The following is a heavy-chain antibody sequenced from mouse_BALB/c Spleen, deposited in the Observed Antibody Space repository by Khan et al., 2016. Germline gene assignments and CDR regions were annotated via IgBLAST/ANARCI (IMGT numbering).Heavy chain of an antibody. CDR1: GYTFTSYW. Sequence: QVQLKQSGAELVRPGASVKLSCKASGYTFTSYWINWVKQRPGQGLEWIGNIYPSDSYTNYNQKFKDKATLTVDKSSNTAYMQLSSPTSEDSAVYYCTRDGVRGRSYAMDYWGQGTSVTVSS. CDR2: IYPSDSYT. D-gene: IGHD1-1*01. J-gene: IGHJ4*01. CDR3: TRDGVRGRSYAMDY. V-gene: IGHV1-69*02.